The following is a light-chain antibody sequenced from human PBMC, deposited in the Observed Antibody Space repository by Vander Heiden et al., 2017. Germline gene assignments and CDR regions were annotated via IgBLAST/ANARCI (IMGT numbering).Light chain of an antibody. CDR2: DGS. CDR1: SSDVGCYNY. Sequence: QSALTQPRSVSGSPGQSVTISCTGTSSDVGCYNYVPWYQQHPGKAPKLMIYDGSKRPSGVPDRFSGSKSGNTASLTISGLQAEDEADYYCCSYAGSYTYWVFGGGTKLTVL. CDR3: CSYAGSYTYWV. J-gene: IGLJ3*02. V-gene: IGLV2-11*01.